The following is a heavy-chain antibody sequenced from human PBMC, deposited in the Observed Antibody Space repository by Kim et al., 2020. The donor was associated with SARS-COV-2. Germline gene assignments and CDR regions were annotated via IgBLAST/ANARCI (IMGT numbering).Heavy chain of an antibody. Sequence: SLKSRVTISVDTSKTQFSLKLSSVTAADTAVYYCARHIVVVTATSDAFDIWGQGTMVTVSS. J-gene: IGHJ3*02. D-gene: IGHD2-21*02. CDR3: ARHIVVVTATSDAFDI. V-gene: IGHV4-61*07.